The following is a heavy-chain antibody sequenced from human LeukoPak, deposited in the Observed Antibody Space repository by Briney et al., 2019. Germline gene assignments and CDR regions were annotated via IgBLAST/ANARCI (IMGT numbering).Heavy chain of an antibody. CDR3: ASFSATLRYFAW. CDR1: GFTFSSYS. D-gene: IGHD3-9*01. CDR2: ISSSSSYI. V-gene: IGHV3-21*01. Sequence: PGGSLRLSCAASGFTFSSYSMNWVRQPPGKGLEWVSSISSSSSYIYYADSVKGRFTISRDNAKNSLYLQMSSLRAEDTAVYYCASFSATLRYFAWWGQGTLVTVSS. J-gene: IGHJ4*02.